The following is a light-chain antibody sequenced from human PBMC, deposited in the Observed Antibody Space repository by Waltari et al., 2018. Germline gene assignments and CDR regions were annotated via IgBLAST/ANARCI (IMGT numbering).Light chain of an antibody. J-gene: IGKJ1*01. V-gene: IGKV4-1*01. CDR3: QQHYSSPRT. CDR1: QSVLSSSNNKNY. Sequence: DIVMTQSPDSLALSLGERATINCKSGQSVLSSSNNKNYLSWYQKKPGEPPKVLIYWASTRQSGVPDRFSGSGSGTDFTLTISSLQAEDVAVYYCQQHYSSPRTFGQGTKVEVK. CDR2: WAS.